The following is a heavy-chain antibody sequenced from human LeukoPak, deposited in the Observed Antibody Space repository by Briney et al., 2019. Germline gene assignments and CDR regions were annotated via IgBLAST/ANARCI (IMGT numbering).Heavy chain of an antibody. CDR1: GFTFSSYS. CDR3: ARGYYYDSSGYYFFPHY. Sequence: GGSLRLSCAASGFTFSSYSMNWVRQAPGKGLEWVSSISSSSSYIYYADSVKGRFTISRDNAKNSLYLQMNSLRAEDTAVYYCARGYYYDSSGYYFFPHYWGQGTLVTVSS. D-gene: IGHD3-22*01. J-gene: IGHJ4*02. CDR2: ISSSSSYI. V-gene: IGHV3-21*01.